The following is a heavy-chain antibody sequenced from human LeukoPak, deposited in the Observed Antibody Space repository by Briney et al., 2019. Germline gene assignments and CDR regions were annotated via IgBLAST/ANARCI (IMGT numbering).Heavy chain of an antibody. D-gene: IGHD3-16*01. J-gene: IGHJ4*02. V-gene: IGHV4-31*03. CDR2: IYYSGST. CDR1: GGSISSGGYY. CDR3: AREGIMSTCGGVGGGGYFDY. Sequence: SETLSLTCTVSGGSISSGGYYWSWIRQHPGKGLEWIGYIYYSGSTYYNPSLKSRVTISVDTSKNQFSLKLSSVTAADTAVYYWAREGIMSTCGGVGGGGYFDYWGQGTLVTVSS.